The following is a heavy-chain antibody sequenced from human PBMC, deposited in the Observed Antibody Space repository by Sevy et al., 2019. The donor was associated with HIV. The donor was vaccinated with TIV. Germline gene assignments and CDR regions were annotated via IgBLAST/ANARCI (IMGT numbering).Heavy chain of an antibody. CDR2: IYPGDTDT. V-gene: IGHV5-51*01. D-gene: IGHD3-22*01. CDR3: ARGGFLYYASPRRDYYYGMDV. J-gene: IGHJ6*02. Sequence: GESLKISCKGSGYSFTSYWIGWVRQMPGKGLEWMGIIYPGDTDTRYSPSFQGQVTISADKSISTAYLQWSSLKASDTAMYYCARGGFLYYASPRRDYYYGMDVWGQGTTVTVSS. CDR1: GYSFTSYW.